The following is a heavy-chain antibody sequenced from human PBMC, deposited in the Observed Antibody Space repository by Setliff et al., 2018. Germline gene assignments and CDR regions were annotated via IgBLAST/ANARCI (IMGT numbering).Heavy chain of an antibody. CDR3: ARHFRNWYFDY. V-gene: IGHV5-51*01. CDR2: IYPDDSDT. D-gene: IGHD1-1*01. J-gene: IGHJ4*02. CDR1: GYSFSTYW. Sequence: NPGESLKISCKGSGYSFSTYWIGWVRQMPGKGLEWMGIIYPDDSDTRYSPSFQGQVTFSADKSISTAYLQWSSLKASDTAIYYCARHFRNWYFDYWGQGTLVTVSS.